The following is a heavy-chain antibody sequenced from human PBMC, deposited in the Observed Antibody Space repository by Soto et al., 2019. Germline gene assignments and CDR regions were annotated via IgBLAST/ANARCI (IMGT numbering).Heavy chain of an antibody. J-gene: IGHJ6*02. CDR1: GGTIGRYY. CDR3: ARDLWGYCGTDCYPLDV. CDR2: MYNTGST. Sequence: QVQLQESGPGLVKPSETLSLTCTVSGGTIGRYYWSWIRQPPGKGLEWIGYMYNTGSTVYNPSFKSRGTISVDTSKNQFSLKLNSVTAADTAVYYCARDLWGYCGTDCYPLDVWGQGTTVTVSS. V-gene: IGHV4-59*01. D-gene: IGHD2-21*02.